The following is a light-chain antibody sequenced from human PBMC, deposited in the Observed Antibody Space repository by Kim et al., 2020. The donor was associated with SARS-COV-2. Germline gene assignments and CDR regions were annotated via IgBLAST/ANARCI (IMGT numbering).Light chain of an antibody. V-gene: IGKV1-39*01. CDR2: ATS. CDR1: QSISTY. CDR3: QQSSSTSYT. Sequence: DIQMTQSPSSLSASIGDRVTITCRASQSISTYLNWYQQKPGKAPNLLIYATSSLQSRVPSRFSGSGSGTDFTLTISSLQPEDFATYYCQQSSSTSYTFGPGTKLEI. J-gene: IGKJ2*01.